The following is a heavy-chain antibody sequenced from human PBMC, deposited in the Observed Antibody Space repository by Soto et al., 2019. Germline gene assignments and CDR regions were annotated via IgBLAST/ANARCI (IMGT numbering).Heavy chain of an antibody. D-gene: IGHD2-8*02. J-gene: IGHJ5*02. CDR1: GYTFSSYG. Sequence: QVHLVQSGAEVKKPGASVKVSCKTSGYTFSSYGIMWVRQAPGQGLECMGWISTFNGNAHYAQNLQDRVTMTTDTTSSKVDLQVTSLTSADTGVYYCARLNGYSTVCSAPWGQGTLVTVSS. CDR3: ARLNGYSTVCSAP. V-gene: IGHV1-18*01. CDR2: ISTFNGNA.